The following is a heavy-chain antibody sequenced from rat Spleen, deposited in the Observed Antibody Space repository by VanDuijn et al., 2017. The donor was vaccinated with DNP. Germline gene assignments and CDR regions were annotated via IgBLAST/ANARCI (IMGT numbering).Heavy chain of an antibody. J-gene: IGHJ1*01. V-gene: IGHV5-22*01. CDR2: ISYEGSST. Sequence: EVQLVESGGGLVQPGRSLKLSCAASGFTFSDYYMAWVRQAPKKGLEWVASISYEGSSTDYGDSVKGRFTISRDNAKNTLYLQMNSLRSEDTATYYCARGYFDFWGPGTMVTVSS. CDR3: ARGYFDF. CDR1: GFTFSDYY.